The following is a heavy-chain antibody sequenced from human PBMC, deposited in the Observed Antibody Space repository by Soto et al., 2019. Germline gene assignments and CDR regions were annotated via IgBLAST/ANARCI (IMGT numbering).Heavy chain of an antibody. D-gene: IGHD4-17*01. CDR2: ISYDGSNK. CDR3: ARGGDRGTTVTTIDY. Sequence: PWVSLRLSCAASGFTFSSYAMHWVRQAPGKGLEWVAVISYDGSNKYYADSVKGRFTISRDNSKNTLYLQMNSLRAEDTAVYYCARGGDRGTTVTTIDYWGQVTLVTVAS. V-gene: IGHV3-30-3*01. J-gene: IGHJ4*02. CDR1: GFTFSSYA.